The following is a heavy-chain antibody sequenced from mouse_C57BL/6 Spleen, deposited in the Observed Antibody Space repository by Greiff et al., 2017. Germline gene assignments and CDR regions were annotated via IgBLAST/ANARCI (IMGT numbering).Heavy chain of an antibody. CDR3: TREPNGYYVRCAMDY. D-gene: IGHD2-3*01. J-gene: IGHJ4*01. V-gene: IGHV5-9-1*02. CDR1: GFTFSSYA. CDR2: ISSGGDYI. Sequence: EVMLVESGEGLVKPGGSLKLSCAASGFTFSSYAMSWVRQTPEKRLEWVAYISSGGDYIYYADTVKGRFTISRDNARNTLYLQMSSLKSEDTAMYYCTREPNGYYVRCAMDYWGQGTSVTVSS.